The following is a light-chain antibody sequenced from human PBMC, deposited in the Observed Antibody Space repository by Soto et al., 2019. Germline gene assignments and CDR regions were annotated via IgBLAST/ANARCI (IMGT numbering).Light chain of an antibody. V-gene: IGKV4-1*01. CDR1: QGVLYSSNNKNY. CDR3: QQYYSTPIT. CDR2: WAS. J-gene: IGKJ5*01. Sequence: DIVMTQSPDSLAVSLGERATINCKSSQGVLYSSNNKNYLAWYQQKPGQPPKLLIYWASTRESGVPDRFSGSGSGTDFTLTISSRQAEDVAVYYCQQYYSTPITFGQGTRLEIK.